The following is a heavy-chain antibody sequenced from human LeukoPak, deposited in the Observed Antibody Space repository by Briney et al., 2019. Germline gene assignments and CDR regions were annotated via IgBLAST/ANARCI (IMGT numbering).Heavy chain of an antibody. J-gene: IGHJ4*02. Sequence: SETLSLTCTVSGGSINDGYWTWIRQPPGKGLEWIGYMYYTGSTKYNPSLKSRVSISVDTSKNQFSLTLTSVTAADTAVYYCAAVVVSGTPYFDYWGQETLVTVSS. CDR3: AAVVVSGTPYFDY. V-gene: IGHV4-59*03. CDR1: GGSINDGY. D-gene: IGHD2-21*02. CDR2: MYYTGST.